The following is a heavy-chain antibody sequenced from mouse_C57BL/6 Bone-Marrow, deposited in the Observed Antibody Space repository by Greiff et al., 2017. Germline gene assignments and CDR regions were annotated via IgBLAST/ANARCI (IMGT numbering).Heavy chain of an antibody. CDR1: GFNIKDDY. D-gene: IGHD3-3*01. CDR3: TRTRGIDY. CDR2: IDPENGDT. V-gene: IGHV14-4*01. J-gene: IGHJ2*01. Sequence: VQLQQSGAALVRPGASVKLSCPASGFNIKDDYMHWVTQRPEQGLEWIGWIDPENGDTEYASQFQGKATITADTSSNTAYKELSSLTSEDTAVYYCTRTRGIDYWGQGTTLTVSS.